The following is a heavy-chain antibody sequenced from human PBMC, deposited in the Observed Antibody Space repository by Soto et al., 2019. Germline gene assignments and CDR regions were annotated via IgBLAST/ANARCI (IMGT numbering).Heavy chain of an antibody. CDR2: VFHTGTT. CDR3: ARSAGWYAVHS. J-gene: IGHJ4*02. V-gene: IGHV4-4*02. D-gene: IGHD6-19*01. Sequence: QVQLQESGPGLVKPSGTLSLTCAVSGDSVSSPYYWCWVRQPPGKGLEWIGEVFHTGTTSYNPSLRSRVTISMAKSNNQFSLDLSSVTAADTAVYYCARSAGWYAVHSWGPGTPVIVSS. CDR1: GDSVSSPYY.